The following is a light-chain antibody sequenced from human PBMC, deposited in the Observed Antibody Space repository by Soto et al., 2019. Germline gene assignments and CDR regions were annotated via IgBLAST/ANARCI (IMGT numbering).Light chain of an antibody. V-gene: IGLV1-51*01. Sequence: QSVLTQPPSVSVAPGQKVTISCSGSSFNIGNNYVSWYQQLPGTAPKLLIYDNNDRPSGIPDRFSGSKSGTSATLGITGLQTGDEADYYCGTWDSSLSAVVFGGGTKLTVL. CDR2: DNN. J-gene: IGLJ2*01. CDR1: SFNIGNNY. CDR3: GTWDSSLSAVV.